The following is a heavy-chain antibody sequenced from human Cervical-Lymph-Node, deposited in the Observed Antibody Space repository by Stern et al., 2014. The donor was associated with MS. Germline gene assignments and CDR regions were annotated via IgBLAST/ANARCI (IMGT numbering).Heavy chain of an antibody. CDR2: IWYYGRNP. CDR3: ASAYSSSHYYFDY. CDR1: GFSFSRYA. J-gene: IGHJ4*02. D-gene: IGHD6-13*01. Sequence: VHLVESGGGVVQPGRSLRLSCAASGFSFSRYAMHWVRQAPGKGLEWVALIWYYGRNPYYADSVTGRFTISRDNFKNTLYLQMSSLRAEDTAVYYCASAYSSSHYYFDYWGQGTLVTVSS. V-gene: IGHV3-33*01.